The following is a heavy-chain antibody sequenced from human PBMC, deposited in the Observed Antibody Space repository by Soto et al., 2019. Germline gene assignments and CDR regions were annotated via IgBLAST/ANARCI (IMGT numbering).Heavy chain of an antibody. CDR3: ARARGGYCSSTSCSKLYYYYGMDV. CDR1: GGSVSSGSYY. V-gene: IGHV4-61*01. CDR2: IYHSGST. D-gene: IGHD2-2*01. Sequence: SETLSLTCTVSGGSVSSGSYYWSWIRQPPGKGLEWIGYIYHSGSTNYNPSLKSRVTISVDTSKNQFSLKLSSVTAADAAVYYCARARGGYCSSTSCSKLYYYYGMDVWGQGTTVTVSS. J-gene: IGHJ6*02.